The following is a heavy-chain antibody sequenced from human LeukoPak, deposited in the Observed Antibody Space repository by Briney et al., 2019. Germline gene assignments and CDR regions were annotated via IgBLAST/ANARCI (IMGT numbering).Heavy chain of an antibody. CDR1: GYSISSGYY. CDR3: ATATRGALRFLEWLGVLSFDI. CDR2: IYHSGIT. Sequence: SETLSLTCTVSGYSISSGYYWGWIRQPPGKGLEWIGSIYHSGITYYNPSLKSRVTISVDTSKNQFSLKLNSVTAADTALYYCATATRGALRFLEWLGVLSFDIWGRGTMVTVSS. D-gene: IGHD3-3*01. V-gene: IGHV4-38-2*02. J-gene: IGHJ3*02.